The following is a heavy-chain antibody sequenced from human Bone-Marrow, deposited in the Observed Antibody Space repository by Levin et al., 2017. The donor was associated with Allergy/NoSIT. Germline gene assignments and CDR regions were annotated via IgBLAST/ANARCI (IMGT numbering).Heavy chain of an antibody. CDR1: GFTFGDYA. CDR2: IRSKAYGGTT. D-gene: IGHD2-21*02. Sequence: GGSLRLSCTASGFTFGDYAMSWFRQAPGKGLEWVGFIRSKAYGGTTEYAASVKGRFTISRDDSKSIAYLQMNSLKTEDTAVYYCTREVVVTAIEWFNPWGQGTLVTVSS. J-gene: IGHJ5*02. V-gene: IGHV3-49*03. CDR3: TREVVVTAIEWFNP.